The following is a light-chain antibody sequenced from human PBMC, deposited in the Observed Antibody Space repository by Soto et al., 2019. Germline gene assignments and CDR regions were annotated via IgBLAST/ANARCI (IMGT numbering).Light chain of an antibody. CDR3: QQYGTSPIT. Sequence: EIVLTQSPGTLSLSPGERATLSCRASQSISTNLAWYQQKPGQAPRLLIFGASSRATGIPDRFSGSGSGTDFTLTISRLEPADFAVYYCQQYGTSPITFGQGTRLEI. V-gene: IGKV3-20*01. J-gene: IGKJ5*01. CDR1: QSISTN. CDR2: GAS.